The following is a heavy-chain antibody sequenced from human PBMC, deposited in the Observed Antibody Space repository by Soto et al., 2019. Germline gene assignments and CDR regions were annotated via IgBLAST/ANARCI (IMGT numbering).Heavy chain of an antibody. CDR1: GGSFSNNA. Sequence: ASVKVSCKASGGSFSNNAISWVRQAPGQGLEWMGWVNAGNGNTKYSQKFQGRVTTTRDTSASTAYMELSSLRSEDSAVYYCARAVAVPADFDYWGQGTLVTVSS. CDR2: VNAGNGNT. D-gene: IGHD6-19*01. V-gene: IGHV1-3*01. CDR3: ARAVAVPADFDY. J-gene: IGHJ4*02.